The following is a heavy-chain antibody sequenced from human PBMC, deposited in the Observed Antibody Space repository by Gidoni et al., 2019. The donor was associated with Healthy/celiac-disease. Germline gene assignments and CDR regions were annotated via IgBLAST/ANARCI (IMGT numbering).Heavy chain of an antibody. V-gene: IGHV3-33*01. CDR1: GFTFSSYG. D-gene: IGHD1-26*01. J-gene: IGHJ3*02. Sequence: QVQLVESGGGVVQPGRSLRLSCAASGFTFSSYGMHWVRQAPGKGLEWVAVIWYDGSNKYYADSVKGRFTISRDNSKNTLYLQMNSLRAEDTAVYYCARDSRESGEGAFDIWGQGTMVTVSS. CDR3: ARDSRESGEGAFDI. CDR2: IWYDGSNK.